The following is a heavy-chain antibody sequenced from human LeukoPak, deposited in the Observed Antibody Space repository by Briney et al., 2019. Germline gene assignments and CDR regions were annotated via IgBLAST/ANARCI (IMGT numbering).Heavy chain of an antibody. CDR3: ARHALGYSYGRDYFDY. CDR2: IYYSGST. CDR1: GGSISSSSYY. V-gene: IGHV4-39*01. J-gene: IGHJ4*02. D-gene: IGHD5-18*01. Sequence: SETLSLTCTVSGGSISSSSYYWGWIRQPPGKGLEWIGSIYYSGSTYYNPSLKSRVTISVDTSKNQFSLKLSSVTAADTAVYYCARHALGYSYGRDYFDYWGQGTLVTVSS.